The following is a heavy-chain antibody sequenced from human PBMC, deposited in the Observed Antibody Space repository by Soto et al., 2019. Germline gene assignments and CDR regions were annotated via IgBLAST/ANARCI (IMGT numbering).Heavy chain of an antibody. CDR3: ARLITMIVVVPPGGDYFDY. J-gene: IGHJ4*02. Sequence: SETLSLTCTVSGGSISSSSYYWGWIRQPPGKGLEWIGSIYYSGSTYYNPSLKSRVTISVDTSKNQFSLKLSSVTAADTAVYYCARLITMIVVVPPGGDYFDYWGQGTLVTVSS. D-gene: IGHD3-22*01. CDR2: IYYSGST. CDR1: GGSISSSSYY. V-gene: IGHV4-39*01.